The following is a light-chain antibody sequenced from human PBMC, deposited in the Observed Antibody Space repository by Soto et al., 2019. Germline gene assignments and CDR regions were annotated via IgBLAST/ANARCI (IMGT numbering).Light chain of an antibody. J-gene: IGKJ4*01. CDR3: QQRSNLPST. Sequence: EIVLTQSPATLSLSPGERAALSCRASQSVSSYLAWYQQKPGQAPRLLIYDASKRAPGIPARFTGSGSGTDFTLTSSSVEPEDFAVNFCQQRSNLPSTFGGGTKVEI. CDR1: QSVSSY. V-gene: IGKV3-11*01. CDR2: DAS.